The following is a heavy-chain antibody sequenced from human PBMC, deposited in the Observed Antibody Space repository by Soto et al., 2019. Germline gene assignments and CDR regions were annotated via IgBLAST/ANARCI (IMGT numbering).Heavy chain of an antibody. D-gene: IGHD6-19*01. CDR3: ARDQYSSGWYLDV. CDR1: GFTFSSYG. J-gene: IGHJ6*02. Sequence: GGSLRLSCAASGFTFSSYGMHWVRQAPGKGLEWVAVIWYDGSNKYYADSVKGRFTISRDNSKNTLYLQMNSLRAEDTAVYYCARDQYSSGWYLDVWGQGTTVTVSS. V-gene: IGHV3-33*01. CDR2: IWYDGSNK.